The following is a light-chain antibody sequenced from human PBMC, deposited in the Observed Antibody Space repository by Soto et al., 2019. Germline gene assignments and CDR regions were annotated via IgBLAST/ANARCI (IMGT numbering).Light chain of an antibody. Sequence: QSVLTQPPSASGTPGQRVTISCSGSSSNIGINTVNWYQQVPGTAPKLLIYTDNQRPSGVPDRFSGSKSGTSASLAISGLQSEDEADYHCAAWDDSLNGLYVFGTGTKVTVL. CDR3: AAWDDSLNGLYV. J-gene: IGLJ1*01. V-gene: IGLV1-44*01. CDR1: SSNIGINT. CDR2: TDN.